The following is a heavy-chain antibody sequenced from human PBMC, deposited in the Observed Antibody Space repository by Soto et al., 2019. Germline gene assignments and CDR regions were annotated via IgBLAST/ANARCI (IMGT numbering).Heavy chain of an antibody. CDR3: AHSKGTGTTGPVGWFDP. V-gene: IGHV2-5*02. CDR2: IYWDDDK. Sequence: SGPTMVNPTQTLTLTFPFSGFSLSTSGVGVGWIRQPPGKALEWLALIYWDDDKRYSPSLKSRLTITKDTSKNQVVLTMTNMDPVDTATYYCAHSKGTGTTGPVGWFDPWGQGTLVTVSS. J-gene: IGHJ5*02. CDR1: GFSLSTSGVG. D-gene: IGHD1-7*01.